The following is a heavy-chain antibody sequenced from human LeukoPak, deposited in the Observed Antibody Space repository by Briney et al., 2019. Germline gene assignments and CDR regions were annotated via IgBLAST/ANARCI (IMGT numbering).Heavy chain of an antibody. CDR2: ISGSGGST. CDR3: AKHLRARSSGWYSNAFDI. Sequence: SGGSLRLSCAASGFTFSSYAMSWVRQAPGKGLEWVSAISGSGGSTYYADSVKGRFTISRDNSKNTLYLQMNSLRAEDTAVYYCAKHLRARSSGWYSNAFDIWGQGTLVTVSS. V-gene: IGHV3-23*01. J-gene: IGHJ3*02. CDR1: GFTFSSYA. D-gene: IGHD6-19*01.